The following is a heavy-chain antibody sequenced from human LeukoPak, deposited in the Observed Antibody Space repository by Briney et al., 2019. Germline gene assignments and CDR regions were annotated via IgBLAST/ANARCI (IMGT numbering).Heavy chain of an antibody. CDR3: ARERSAMVTGFDY. Sequence: GGSLRLSCAASGFTFSSYSMNWVRQAPGKGLEWVSSISSSSSYIYYADSVKGRFTISRDNAKNSLYLQMNSLRAEDTAVYYCARERSAMVTGFDYWGQGTLVIASS. J-gene: IGHJ4*02. CDR1: GFTFSSYS. CDR2: ISSSSSYI. V-gene: IGHV3-21*01. D-gene: IGHD5-18*01.